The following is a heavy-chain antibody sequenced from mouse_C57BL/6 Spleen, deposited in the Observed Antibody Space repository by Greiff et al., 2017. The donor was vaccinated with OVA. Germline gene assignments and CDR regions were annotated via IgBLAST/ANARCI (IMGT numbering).Heavy chain of an antibody. CDR2: IWTGGGT. J-gene: IGHJ4*01. D-gene: IGHD2-2*01. Sequence: VQLQQSGPGLVAPSQSLSITCTVSGFSLTSYAISWVRQPPGKGLEWLGVIWTGGGTNYNSALKARLSISKDNSKSHVFLKMNSLQTDDAARYYCARNADYGNDPYAMDYWGQGTSVTVSS. V-gene: IGHV2-9-1*01. CDR1: GFSLTSYA. CDR3: ARNADYGNDPYAMDY.